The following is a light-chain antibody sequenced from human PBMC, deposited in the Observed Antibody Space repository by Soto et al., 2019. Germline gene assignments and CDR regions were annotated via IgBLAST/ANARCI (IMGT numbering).Light chain of an antibody. Sequence: DIQMTQSPSTLSGSVGDRVTITCRASQTISSWLAWYQQKPGKAPKLLIYKAATLTSGVPSRFSASGSGTEFTLTISSLQPDDFATYYCQHYNSYSEALGQGTKVDTK. J-gene: IGKJ1*01. CDR1: QTISSW. V-gene: IGKV1-5*03. CDR3: QHYNSYSEA. CDR2: KAA.